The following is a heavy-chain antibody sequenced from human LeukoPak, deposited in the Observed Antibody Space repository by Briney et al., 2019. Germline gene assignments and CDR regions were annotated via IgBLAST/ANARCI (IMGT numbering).Heavy chain of an antibody. CDR3: TDFEN. J-gene: IGHJ4*02. Sequence: GGSLRLSCAASGFTFSNYAMSWVRQAPGKGLECVSSISGGSTYYAESVKGRFTISRDNSKNTLYLQMNSLRAEDTAVYCCTDFENWGQGTLVTVSS. CDR1: GFTFSNYA. V-gene: IGHV3-23*01. CDR2: ISGGST.